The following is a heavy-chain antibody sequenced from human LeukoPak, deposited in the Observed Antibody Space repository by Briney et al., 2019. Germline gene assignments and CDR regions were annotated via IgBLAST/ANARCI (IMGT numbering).Heavy chain of an antibody. V-gene: IGHV4-34*01. D-gene: IGHD3-10*01. CDR3: ARYPERIHGSGSYYKGDAFDI. Sequence: PSETLSLTCAVYGGSFSGYYWSWIRQPPGKGLEWIGEINHSGSTNYNPSLKSRVTISVDTSKNQFSLKLSSVTAADTAVYYCARYPERIHGSGSYYKGDAFDIWGQGTMVTVSS. J-gene: IGHJ3*02. CDR1: GGSFSGYY. CDR2: INHSGST.